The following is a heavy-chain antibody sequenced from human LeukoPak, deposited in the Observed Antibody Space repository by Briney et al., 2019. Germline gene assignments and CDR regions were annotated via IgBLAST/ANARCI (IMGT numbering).Heavy chain of an antibody. CDR2: ISYDGSNK. J-gene: IGHJ4*02. D-gene: IGHD5-18*01. V-gene: IGHV3-30*18. Sequence: GRSLRLSCAASGFTFSSYGMHWVRQAPGKGLEWVAVISYDGSNKYYADSVKGLFTISRDNSKNTLYLQMNSLRAEDTAVYYCAKVKMDTAYNFGEYYFDYWGQGTLVTVSS. CDR1: GFTFSSYG. CDR3: AKVKMDTAYNFGEYYFDY.